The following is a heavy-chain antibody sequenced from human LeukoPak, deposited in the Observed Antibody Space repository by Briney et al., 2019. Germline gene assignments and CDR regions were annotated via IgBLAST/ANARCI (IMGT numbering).Heavy chain of an antibody. CDR2: ISYDGSNK. CDR3: AKDLSTRWLQHQNGFGFDY. V-gene: IGHV3-30*18. CDR1: GFTFSSYG. D-gene: IGHD5-24*01. Sequence: GGSLRLSCAASGFTFSSYGMHWVRQAPGKGLEWVAVISYDGSNKYYADSVKGRFTISRDNSKNTLYLQMNSLRAEDTAVYYCAKDLSTRWLQHQNGFGFDYWGQGTLVTVSS. J-gene: IGHJ4*02.